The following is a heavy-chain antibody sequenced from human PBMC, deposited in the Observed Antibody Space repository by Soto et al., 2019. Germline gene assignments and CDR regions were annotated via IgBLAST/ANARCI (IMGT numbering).Heavy chain of an antibody. D-gene: IGHD5-12*01. J-gene: IGHJ4*02. CDR1: GGSISSSRSY. CDR3: ARHLSESGYDLNY. V-gene: IGHV4-39*01. Sequence: SETLSLTCNVSGGSISSSRSYWAWFRQPPGKELEWIANIFYAGNTYYNPSLKSRVTVSVDMSKNQFSLNLGSVTDADTAVYYCARHLSESGYDLNYWGQGTPVTVSS. CDR2: IFYAGNT.